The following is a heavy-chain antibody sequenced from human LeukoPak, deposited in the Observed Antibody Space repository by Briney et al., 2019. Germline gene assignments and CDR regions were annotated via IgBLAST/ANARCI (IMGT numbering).Heavy chain of an antibody. CDR1: GYTFTSYG. V-gene: IGHV1-18*01. D-gene: IGHD3-10*01. Sequence: GASVKVSCKASGYTFTSYGISWVRQAPGQGLEWMGWISAYNGNTNYAQKLLGRVTMTTDTSTSTAYMELRSLRSDDTAVYYCARFDPPYYYGSGSYDAYWGQGTLVTVSS. CDR2: ISAYNGNT. CDR3: ARFDPPYYYGSGSYDAY. J-gene: IGHJ4*02.